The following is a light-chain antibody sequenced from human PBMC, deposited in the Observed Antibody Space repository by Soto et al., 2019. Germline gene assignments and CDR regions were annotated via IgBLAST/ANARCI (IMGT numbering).Light chain of an antibody. CDR2: GAS. J-gene: IGKJ5*01. CDR1: QSVSSSY. Sequence: IVLTQSAGTLSLSPGERATLSCRASQSVSSSYLAWYQQKPGQAPRLLIYGASSRATGIPDRFSGSGSGTDFTLTISSLEPEDFAVYYCQQRSNWPSITFGQGTRLAIK. V-gene: IGKV3D-20*02. CDR3: QQRSNWPSIT.